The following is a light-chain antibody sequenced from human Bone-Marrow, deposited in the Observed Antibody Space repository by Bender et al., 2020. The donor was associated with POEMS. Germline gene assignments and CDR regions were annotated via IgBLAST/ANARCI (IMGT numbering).Light chain of an antibody. J-gene: IGLJ3*02. V-gene: IGLV3-19*01. Sequence: SSELTQDPALSVALGQTVRITCQGDSLRSSYASWYQQKPGQAPTLVIYGKNMRPSGVPARFSGSKSGTSASLAISDIQSEDEGDYYCSSWDDSLSGWVFGGGTKLTVL. CDR1: SLRSSY. CDR3: SSWDDSLSGWV. CDR2: GKN.